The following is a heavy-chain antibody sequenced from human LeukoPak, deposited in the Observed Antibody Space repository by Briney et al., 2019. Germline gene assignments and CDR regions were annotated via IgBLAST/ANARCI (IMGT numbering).Heavy chain of an antibody. CDR1: GFTFNTCA. Sequence: GGSLRLSCAGSGFTFNTCAMNWVRQAPGKGLEWVSAISGAGISTYYADSVKGRFTISRDNSKNTLFLQMNSLRAEDTAVYYCAKDVRGYCSSTSCPKDSWGQGALATV. D-gene: IGHD2-2*01. CDR2: ISGAGIST. V-gene: IGHV3-23*01. J-gene: IGHJ4*02. CDR3: AKDVRGYCSSTSCPKDS.